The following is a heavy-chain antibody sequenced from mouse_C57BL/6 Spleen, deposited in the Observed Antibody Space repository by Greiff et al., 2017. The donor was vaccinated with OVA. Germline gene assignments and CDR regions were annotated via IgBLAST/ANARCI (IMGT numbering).Heavy chain of an antibody. V-gene: IGHV5-17*01. CDR1: GFTFSDYG. J-gene: IGHJ4*01. Sequence: EVKLVESGGGLLKPGGSLKLSCAASGFTFSDYGMHWVRQAPEKGLEWVAYISSGSSTIYYADTVKGRFTISRDNAKNTLFLQMTSLRSEDTAMYYCARRCGPLYAMDYWGQGTSVTVSS. CDR3: ARRCGPLYAMDY. CDR2: ISSGSSTI.